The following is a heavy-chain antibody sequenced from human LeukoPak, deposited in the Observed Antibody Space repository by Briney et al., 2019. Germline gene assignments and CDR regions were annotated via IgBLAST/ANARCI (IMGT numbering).Heavy chain of an antibody. CDR3: AKWGCSGGSCYPFDY. CDR2: ISSSGSTI. Sequence: GGSLRLSCAASGFTFSSYEMNWVRQAPGKGLEWVSYISSSGSTIYYADSVKGRFTISRDNAKNSLSLQMNSLRAEDTAVYYCAKWGCSGGSCYPFDYWGQGTLVTVSS. CDR1: GFTFSSYE. J-gene: IGHJ4*02. D-gene: IGHD2-15*01. V-gene: IGHV3-48*03.